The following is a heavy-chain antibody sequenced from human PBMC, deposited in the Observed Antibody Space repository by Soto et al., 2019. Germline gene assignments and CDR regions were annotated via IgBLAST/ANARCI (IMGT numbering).Heavy chain of an antibody. CDR2: ISSSSSYI. J-gene: IGHJ4*02. CDR1: GFTFSSYS. Sequence: GGSLRLSCAASGFTFSSYSMNWVRQAPGKGLEWVSSISSSSSYIYYADSVKGRFTISRDNAKNSLYLQMNSLRAEDTAVYYCAREGINYYGSVDDSGQGTLVTVAS. D-gene: IGHD3-10*01. V-gene: IGHV3-21*01. CDR3: AREGINYYGSVDD.